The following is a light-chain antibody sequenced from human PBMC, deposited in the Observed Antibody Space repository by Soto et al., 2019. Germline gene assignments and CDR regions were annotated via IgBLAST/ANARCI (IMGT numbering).Light chain of an antibody. CDR3: SSYAGSNNLV. V-gene: IGLV2-8*01. J-gene: IGLJ1*01. CDR2: EVS. Sequence: QSALTQPPSPSGSTGPSVTISRPGTRSDVGDYNYVSWYHQHPGKAPKLMIYEVSKRPSGVPDRFSGSKSGNTASLTVSWFQAEDEADYYCSSYAGSNNLVFGTGTKVTVL. CDR1: RSDVGDYNY.